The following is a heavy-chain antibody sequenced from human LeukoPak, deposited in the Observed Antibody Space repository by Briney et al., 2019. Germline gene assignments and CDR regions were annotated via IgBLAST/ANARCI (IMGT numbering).Heavy chain of an antibody. J-gene: IGHJ4*02. D-gene: IGHD5-24*01. V-gene: IGHV4-4*07. CDR1: GGSISSYF. CDR3: AKDRGDGHNSGYFVH. Sequence: PSETLSLTCSVSGGSISSYFWSWIRQPAGKGLEWIGRIYTRGSTDYNPSLKSRVTMSVDTSKNQFSLKLSSVTAADTAVYYCAKDRGDGHNSGYFVHWGQGTLVTVSS. CDR2: IYTRGST.